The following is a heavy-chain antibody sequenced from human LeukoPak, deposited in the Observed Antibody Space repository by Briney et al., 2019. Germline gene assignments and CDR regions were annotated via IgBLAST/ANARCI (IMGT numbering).Heavy chain of an antibody. CDR3: AKDMGYFDY. CDR2: ISYDGSNE. D-gene: IGHD3-10*01. J-gene: IGHJ4*02. CDR1: GFTFSSYG. V-gene: IGHV3-30*18. Sequence: GGSLRLSCAASGFTFSSYGMHWVRQAPGKGLEWVAVISYDGSNEYYADSVKGRFTISRDNSKNTLYLQMNSLRAEDTAVYYCAKDMGYFDYWGQGTLVTVSS.